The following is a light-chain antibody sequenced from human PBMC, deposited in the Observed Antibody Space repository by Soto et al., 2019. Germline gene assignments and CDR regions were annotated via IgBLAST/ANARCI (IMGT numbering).Light chain of an antibody. V-gene: IGKV3-20*01. J-gene: IGKJ4*01. Sequence: EIALTQSPGTLSLSPGERATLSCRASQSVSSSYLAWYQQKPGQAPRLLIYGASSRATGIPARFSGSGSGTDFTLTISRLEPEDFAVYYCQQYGSSPPVTFGGGTKVEIK. CDR2: GAS. CDR3: QQYGSSPPVT. CDR1: QSVSSSY.